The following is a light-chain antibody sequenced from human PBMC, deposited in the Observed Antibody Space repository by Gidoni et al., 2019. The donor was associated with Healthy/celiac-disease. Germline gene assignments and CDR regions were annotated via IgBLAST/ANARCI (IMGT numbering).Light chain of an antibody. V-gene: IGKV4-1*01. CDR2: WAS. CDR1: QSVLYSSNNKNY. J-gene: IGKJ3*01. Sequence: IVMTQSPDSLAVSLGERATINCKSSQSVLYSSNNKNYLAWYQQKPGQPPKLLIYWASTRESGVPDRFSGSGSGTDFTLTISSLQAEDVAVYYCQQYYSTPFTFGPGTKVDNK. CDR3: QQYYSTPFT.